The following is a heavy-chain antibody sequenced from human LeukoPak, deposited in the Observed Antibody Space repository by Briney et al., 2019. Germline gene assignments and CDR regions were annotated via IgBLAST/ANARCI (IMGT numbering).Heavy chain of an antibody. CDR2: TYYRSKWHN. V-gene: IGHV6-1*01. J-gene: IGHJ4*02. CDR3: AGGTDYSSFLAY. Sequence: SQTLSLTCAISGDSASSNSAVWNWIRQSPSRGLEWLGRTYYRSKWHNEYAESVKSRISIYSDTSKNLFSLQLNSVTPEDTAESYCAGGTDYSSFLAYWGQGTLVTVSS. D-gene: IGHD4-11*01. CDR1: GDSASSNSAV.